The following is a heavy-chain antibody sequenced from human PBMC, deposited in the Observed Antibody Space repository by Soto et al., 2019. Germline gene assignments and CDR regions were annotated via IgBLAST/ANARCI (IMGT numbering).Heavy chain of an antibody. V-gene: IGHV1-18*01. CDR2: ISAYNGNT. J-gene: IGHJ4*02. CDR1: GYTFASYG. CDR3: ARELGCSSTSCSPYFDY. D-gene: IGHD2-2*01. Sequence: GASVKVSCKASGYTFASYGISWVRQAPGQGLEWMGWISAYNGNTNYAQKLQGRVTMTTDTSTSTAYMELRSLRSDDTAVYYCARELGCSSTSCSPYFDYWGQGTLVTVSS.